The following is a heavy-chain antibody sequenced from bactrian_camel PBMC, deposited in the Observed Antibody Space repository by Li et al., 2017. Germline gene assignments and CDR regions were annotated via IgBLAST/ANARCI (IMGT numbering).Heavy chain of an antibody. CDR3: RTCFGY. Sequence: HVQLVESGGGSVQAEGSLRVSCTAPQLSSNTCGMAWYRQPAGKQREWVSSISADGSTSYADSVKGRFTNSKDKDTGYLQMGSLKSEDTAMYSCRTCFGYWGQGTQVTVS. J-gene: IGHJ6*01. CDR2: ISADGST. V-gene: IGHV3S53*01. CDR1: QLSSNTCG.